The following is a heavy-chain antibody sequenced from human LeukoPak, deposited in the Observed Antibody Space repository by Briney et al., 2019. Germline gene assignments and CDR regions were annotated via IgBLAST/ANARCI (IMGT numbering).Heavy chain of an antibody. J-gene: IGHJ4*02. CDR2: ISSSSSSI. D-gene: IGHD5-24*01. Sequence: GGSLRLSCAATGFTFSSYVMNWVRQAPGKGLEWVSSISSSSSSIYYADSVKGRFTISRDNAKNSLYLQMNSLRAEDTAVYYCAREYGYTRHFDYWGQGTLVTVSS. V-gene: IGHV3-21*01. CDR1: GFTFSSYV. CDR3: AREYGYTRHFDY.